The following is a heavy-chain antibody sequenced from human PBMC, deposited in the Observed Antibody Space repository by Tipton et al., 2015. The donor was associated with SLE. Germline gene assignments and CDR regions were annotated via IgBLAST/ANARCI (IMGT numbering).Heavy chain of an antibody. J-gene: IGHJ2*01. CDR1: GFTLSSYS. V-gene: IGHV3-21*03. CDR3: ARDRSRSAILRGWRSDH. D-gene: IGHD2-15*01. Sequence: SLRLSCAASGFTLSSYSMNWVRQAPGKGLEWVSTIKRNSSYINYADSVKGRFTISRDNAKNSLYLQMNSLRAEDTAVYYCARDRSRSAILRGWRSDHWGRGTRLTVPA. CDR2: IKRNSSYI.